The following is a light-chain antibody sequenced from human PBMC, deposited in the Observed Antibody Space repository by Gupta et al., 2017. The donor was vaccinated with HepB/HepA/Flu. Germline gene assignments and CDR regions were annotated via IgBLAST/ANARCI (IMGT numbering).Light chain of an antibody. CDR2: GNT. CDR1: ASNIGAASG. Sequence: QSVLTQPPSVSGAPGQRVTISCTGGASNIGAASGVHWYHQRPGTAPKLLIFGNTNRTSGVPDRVSGSKSGTSASLAITGLQVEDEAVYYCQSYDRDLSGVVFGGGTKLTVL. V-gene: IGLV1-40*01. J-gene: IGLJ2*01. CDR3: QSYDRDLSGVV.